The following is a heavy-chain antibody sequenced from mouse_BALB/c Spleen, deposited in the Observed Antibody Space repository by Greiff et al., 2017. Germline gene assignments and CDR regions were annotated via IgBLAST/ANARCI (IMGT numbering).Heavy chain of an antibody. CDR3: ARDYGSSTYAMDY. D-gene: IGHD1-1*01. CDR1: GYAFSSSW. V-gene: IGHV1-82*01. CDR2: IDPSDSET. Sequence: VQLQQSGPELVKPGASVKISCKASGYAFSSSWMNWVKQRPGQGLEWIGRIDPSDSETHYNQKFKDKATLTVDKSSSTAYIQLSSLTSEDSAVYYCARDYGSSTYAMDYWGQGTSVTVSS. J-gene: IGHJ4*01.